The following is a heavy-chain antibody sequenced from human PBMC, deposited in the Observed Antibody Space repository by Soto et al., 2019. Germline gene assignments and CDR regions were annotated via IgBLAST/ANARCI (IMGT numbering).Heavy chain of an antibody. CDR3: VKDFAPMADH. Sequence: QVQLVESGGGVVHPGRSLTLSCEASGFTFNSYGMYWVRQAPGKGLEWVSYILYDGSKKYYADSVKGRFTISRDNPKNTLYLQMDNMRPEDTAVYYCVKDFAPMADHWGQGTLVIVSS. CDR1: GFTFNSYG. V-gene: IGHV3-30*18. J-gene: IGHJ4*02. CDR2: ILYDGSKK.